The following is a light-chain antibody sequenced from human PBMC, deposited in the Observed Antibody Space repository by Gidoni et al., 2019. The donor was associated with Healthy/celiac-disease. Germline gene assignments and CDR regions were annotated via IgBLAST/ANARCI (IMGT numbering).Light chain of an antibody. V-gene: IGKV3-20*01. CDR3: QQYGSSPRT. J-gene: IGKJ1*01. CDR1: QSVSSSY. Sequence: EIVLTQSPGTRSLSPGESATLPCRASQSVSSSYLAWYQQKPGQAPRLLIYGASSRATGIPDRFSGSGSGTDFTLTISRLEPEDFAVYYGQQYGSSPRTFGQGTKVEIK. CDR2: GAS.